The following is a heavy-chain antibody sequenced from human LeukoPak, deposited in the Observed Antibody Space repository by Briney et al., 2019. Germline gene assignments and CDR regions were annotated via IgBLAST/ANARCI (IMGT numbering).Heavy chain of an antibody. J-gene: IGHJ4*02. CDR3: ARERHGHPFDS. V-gene: IGHV4-59*01. Sequence: SETLSLTCTVSGGSISSDYWTWIRQSPGKGLEWIGYIAYNGIPNYNPSLKSRLTISRDTSKNQFSLNLSSVTAADTAVYYCARERHGHPFDSWGQGTLVTVSS. CDR2: IAYNGIP. CDR1: GGSISSDY.